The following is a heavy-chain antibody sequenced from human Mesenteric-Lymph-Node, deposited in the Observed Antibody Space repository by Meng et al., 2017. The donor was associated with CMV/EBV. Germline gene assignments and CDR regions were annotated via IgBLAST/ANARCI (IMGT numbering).Heavy chain of an antibody. V-gene: IGHV4-34*01. D-gene: IGHD3-9*01. CDR1: GGSVSGYY. Sequence: QGKLHYCGAVLLQPAETLSVPSAVYGGSVSGYYWNWIRQSPEKGLEWIGEINHSGSTTYNPSFTSRIIISVDTSTNQISLNMSSVTAADTAVYYCARGSSYDILTGYFDYWGQGALVTVSS. CDR2: INHSGST. CDR3: ARGSSYDILTGYFDY. J-gene: IGHJ4*02.